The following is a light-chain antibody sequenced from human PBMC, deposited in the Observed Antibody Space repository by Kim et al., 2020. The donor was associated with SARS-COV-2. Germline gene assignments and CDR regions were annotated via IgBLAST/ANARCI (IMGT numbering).Light chain of an antibody. CDR3: AAWDDSLNGLV. V-gene: IGLV1-44*01. CDR1: GTNIGNNA. CDR2: NNN. J-gene: IGLJ2*01. Sequence: GQRVTISCSGSGTNIGNNAVNWYQQLPGTAPKLLIYNNNQRPSGVPYRFSGSKSGTSASLAISGLQSEDEADYYCAAWDDSLNGLVFGGGTQLTVL.